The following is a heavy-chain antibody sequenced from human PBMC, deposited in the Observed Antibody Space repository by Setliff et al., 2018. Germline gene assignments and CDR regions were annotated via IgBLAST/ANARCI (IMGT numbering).Heavy chain of an antibody. V-gene: IGHV1-69-2*01. CDR1: GYSFSDFY. J-gene: IGHJ4*02. Sequence: ASVKVSCKASGYSFSDFYMHWVRQVPGEGLEALGRIDPRDDFTVYAERFKDRLTITADTSTDTSYMEMSSRRFEDTAVYYCAIDYGPTGTPYHWGQGTPVTVSS. D-gene: IGHD1-1*01. CDR2: IDPRDDFT. CDR3: AIDYGPTGTPYH.